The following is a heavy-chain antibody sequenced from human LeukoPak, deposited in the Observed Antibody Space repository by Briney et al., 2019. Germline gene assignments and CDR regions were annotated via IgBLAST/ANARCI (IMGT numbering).Heavy chain of an antibody. V-gene: IGHV1-8*01. Sequence: ASVKVSCKASGYTFTSYDINWVRHATGQGLEWMGWMNPNSGNTGYAQKFQGRVTMTRNTSISTAYMELNSLRSAVPEVSCCARGPNAFDPWGQGTLVTVSS. CDR3: ARGPNAFDP. J-gene: IGHJ5*02. CDR2: MNPNSGNT. CDR1: GYTFTSYD. D-gene: IGHD1-1*01.